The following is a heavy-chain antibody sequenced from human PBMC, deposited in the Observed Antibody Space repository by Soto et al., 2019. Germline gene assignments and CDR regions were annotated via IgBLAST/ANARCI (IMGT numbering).Heavy chain of an antibody. J-gene: IGHJ3*02. D-gene: IGHD3-22*01. CDR1: GASISSSY. CDR2: VYNSGNT. CDR3: VRGYYHSSGQSKHFDI. V-gene: IGHV4-4*07. Sequence: SETLSLTCTVSGASISSSYWSWIRQPAGKGLEWIGRVYNSGNTNYNPSLKSRVTMSVDTSKNQFSLKLSSVTAADTAVYYCVRGYYHSSGQSKHFDIWGQGTMVTVSS.